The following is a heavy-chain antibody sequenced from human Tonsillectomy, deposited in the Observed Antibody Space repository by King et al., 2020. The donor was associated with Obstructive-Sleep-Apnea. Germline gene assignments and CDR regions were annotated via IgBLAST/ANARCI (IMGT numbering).Heavy chain of an antibody. J-gene: IGHJ4*02. CDR2: ISGSGGST. V-gene: IGHV3-23*04. CDR3: AKSLKYSSSPEFDY. CDR1: GFTFSIYA. Sequence: VQLVESGGGLVQPGGSLRLSCVASGFTFSIYAMSWVRQAPGKGLEWVSTISGSGGSTYHADSVKGRFTISRDNSKNTLYLQMNSLRAEDTAVYYCAKSLKYSSSPEFDYWGQGTLVTVSS. D-gene: IGHD6-6*01.